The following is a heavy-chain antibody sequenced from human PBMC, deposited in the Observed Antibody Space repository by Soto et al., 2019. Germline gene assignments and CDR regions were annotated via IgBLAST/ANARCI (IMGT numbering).Heavy chain of an antibody. CDR1: GFTFSYYW. V-gene: IGHV3-74*03. Sequence: EVQLVESGGGLVQPGESLRLSCAASGFTFSYYWMHWVRQAPGKGLVWVSRIHSDGSSTTYADYVKGRFTISRDNAMNTVYLQMNSLRAEDTAVYYCARGDRGAFDLWGQGTVVTVSS. D-gene: IGHD1-26*01. CDR3: ARGDRGAFDL. CDR2: IHSDGSST. J-gene: IGHJ3*01.